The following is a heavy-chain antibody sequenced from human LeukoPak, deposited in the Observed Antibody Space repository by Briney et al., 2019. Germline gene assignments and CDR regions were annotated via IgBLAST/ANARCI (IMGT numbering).Heavy chain of an antibody. J-gene: IGHJ5*02. CDR2: IFQSGST. D-gene: IGHD6-6*01. Sequence: KPSETLSLTCAVSSDSISSSNWWNWVRQSPGKGLEWIGEIFQSGSTSYNPSLKSRVTISLDKSKNQFSLKLNSVTAADTAIYYCGRRGSYSSSSRYWFDPWGQGTLVTVSS. CDR1: SDSISSSNW. V-gene: IGHV4-4*02. CDR3: GRRGSYSSSSRYWFDP.